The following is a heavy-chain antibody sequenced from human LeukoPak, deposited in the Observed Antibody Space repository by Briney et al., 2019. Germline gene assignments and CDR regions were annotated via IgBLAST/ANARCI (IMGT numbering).Heavy chain of an antibody. Sequence: SSETLSLTCAVYGGSFSGYYWSWIRQPPGKGLEWIGEINHSGSTNYNPSLKSRVTISVDTSKNQFSLKLSSVTAADTAVYYCARLFSPSPRAIVGARAYYYYGMDVWGQGTTVTVSS. CDR1: GGSFSGYY. V-gene: IGHV4-34*01. D-gene: IGHD1-26*01. CDR2: INHSGST. CDR3: ARLFSPSPRAIVGARAYYYYGMDV. J-gene: IGHJ6*02.